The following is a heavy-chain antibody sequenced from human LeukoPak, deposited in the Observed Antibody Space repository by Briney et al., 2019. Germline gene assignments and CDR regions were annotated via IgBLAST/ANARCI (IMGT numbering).Heavy chain of an antibody. J-gene: IGHJ4*02. V-gene: IGHV3-30*18. CDR3: AKVDYSRNPL. Sequence: PGRSLRLSCAASGFTFNTYAMHWVRQAPGKGLEWVAMMSHDESYMHYADSVKGRFSISRDNSKNTLYLQMNSLRAEDTAVYYCAKVDYSRNPLWGQGTLVTVSS. D-gene: IGHD4-11*01. CDR2: MSHDESYM. CDR1: GFTFNTYA.